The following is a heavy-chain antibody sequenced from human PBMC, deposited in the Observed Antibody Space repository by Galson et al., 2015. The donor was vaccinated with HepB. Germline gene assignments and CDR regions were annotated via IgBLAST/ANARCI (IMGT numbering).Heavy chain of an antibody. D-gene: IGHD3-9*01. Sequence: SLRLSCAASGFIVSSNYMSWVRQAPGKGLEWVSVIYSGGSTYYADSVKGRFTISRDNSKNTLYFQMNSLRVEDTAVYYCARGGGAPTSYYYYGMDVWGQGTTVTVSS. J-gene: IGHJ6*02. CDR2: IYSGGST. CDR1: GFIVSSNY. V-gene: IGHV3-66*01. CDR3: ARGGGAPTSYYYYGMDV.